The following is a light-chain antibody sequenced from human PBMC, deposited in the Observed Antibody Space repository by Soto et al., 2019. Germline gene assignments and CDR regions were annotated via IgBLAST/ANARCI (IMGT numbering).Light chain of an antibody. CDR2: GAS. CDR1: QSVSSSY. J-gene: IGKJ5*01. V-gene: IGKV3-20*01. CDR3: QQYGSSPQLT. Sequence: EIVLTQSPGTLSLSPGERATLSCRASQSVSSSYLAWYQQKPGQAPRLLIYGASSRATGIPDRFSGSGSGTDFTLTISRLEPEDFAVYYCQQYGSSPQLTFGQGTRLEIK.